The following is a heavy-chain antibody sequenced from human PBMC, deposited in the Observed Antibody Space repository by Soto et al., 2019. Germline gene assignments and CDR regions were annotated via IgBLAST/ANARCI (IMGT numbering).Heavy chain of an antibody. J-gene: IGHJ5*02. CDR3: ARHRAPTKSENWFDP. CDR2: SSTYSGDT. D-gene: IGHD5-12*01. CDR1: GYTFFSYD. V-gene: IGHV1-18*01. Sequence: VHLVQAGVEVKTPWASVKGSCQASGYTFFSYDISWVRQAPGQGLAWMGWSSTYSGDTKYAQKIQGRVNMTTDASTTTAYLELRSLRSDDTAVYYCARHRAPTKSENWFDPWGQGTLVTVSS.